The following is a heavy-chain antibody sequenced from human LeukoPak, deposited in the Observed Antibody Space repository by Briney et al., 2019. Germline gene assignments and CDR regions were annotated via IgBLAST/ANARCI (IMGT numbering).Heavy chain of an antibody. CDR1: GFTVSSNY. CDR3: ARDREYAFDM. Sequence: PGGSLRLSCAASGFTVSSNYMSWVRQAPGKGLEWVSVIYSGGTTYYADSVKGRFSISRDSSKNTLFLQMNSLRAEDTAIYYCARDREYAFDMWGQGTMVTVSS. D-gene: IGHD3-10*01. J-gene: IGHJ3*02. V-gene: IGHV3-53*01. CDR2: IYSGGTT.